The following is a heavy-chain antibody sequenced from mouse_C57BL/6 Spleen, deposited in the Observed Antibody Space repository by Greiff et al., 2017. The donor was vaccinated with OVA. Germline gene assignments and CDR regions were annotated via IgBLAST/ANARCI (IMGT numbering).Heavy chain of an antibody. J-gene: IGHJ1*03. CDR2: INPSTGGT. V-gene: IGHV1-42*01. D-gene: IGHD2-4*01. CDR3: ARYGDYDVDCYFDV. Sequence: EVQLQQSGPELVKPGASVKISCKASGYSFTGYYMNWVKQSPEKSLEWIGEINPSTGGTTYNQKFKAKATLTVDKSSSTAYMQLKSLTSEDSAVYYCARYGDYDVDCYFDVWGTGTTVTVSS. CDR1: GYSFTGYY.